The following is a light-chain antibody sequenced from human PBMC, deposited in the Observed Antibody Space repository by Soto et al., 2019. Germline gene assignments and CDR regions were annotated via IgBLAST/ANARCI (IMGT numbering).Light chain of an antibody. V-gene: IGKV3D-15*01. CDR3: QQYNNWPPIT. CDR2: GAS. CDR1: QSVSSN. Sequence: EIVMTQSPATLSVSPGERATLSCRASQSVSSNLAWYQQKPGQAPRLLIYGASTRATGIPARFSGSGSGTKFTLSISILQSEDFAVYYCQQYNNWPPITFGQGTRLEIK. J-gene: IGKJ5*01.